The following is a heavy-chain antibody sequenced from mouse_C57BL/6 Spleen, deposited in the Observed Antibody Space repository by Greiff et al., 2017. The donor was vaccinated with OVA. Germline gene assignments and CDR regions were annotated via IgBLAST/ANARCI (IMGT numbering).Heavy chain of an antibody. Sequence: VHVKQSGAELVKPGASVKVSCKASGYTFTGYWMHWVKQRPGKGLEWIGRIHPSDSDTNYNQKFKGKATLTVDKSSSTAYMQLRSLTSEDSAVYYCAASATVVARDFWGKGTTLTVSS. CDR3: AASATVVARDF. V-gene: IGHV1-74*01. CDR1: GYTFTGYW. D-gene: IGHD1-1*01. CDR2: IHPSDSDT. J-gene: IGHJ2*01.